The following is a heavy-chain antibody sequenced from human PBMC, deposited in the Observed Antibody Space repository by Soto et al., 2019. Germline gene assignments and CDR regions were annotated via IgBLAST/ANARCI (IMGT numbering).Heavy chain of an antibody. CDR3: ARGPSGV. D-gene: IGHD3-10*01. V-gene: IGHV4-59*12. J-gene: IGHJ6*02. CDR2: IYYSGST. Sequence: KASETLSLTCTVSGGSISSYYWSWIRQPPGKGLEWIGYIYYSGSTNYNPSLKSRVTISVDTSKNQFSLKLSSVTAADTAVYYCARGPSGVWGQGTTVTVSS. CDR1: GGSISSYY.